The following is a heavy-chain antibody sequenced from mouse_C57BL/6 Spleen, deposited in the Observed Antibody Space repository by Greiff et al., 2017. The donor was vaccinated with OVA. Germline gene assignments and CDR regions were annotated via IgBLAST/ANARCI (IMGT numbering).Heavy chain of an antibody. Sequence: EVQLQESGGGLVKPGGSLKLSCAASGFTFSDYGMHWVRQAPEKGLEWVAYISSGRSTIYYADTVKGRFTISRDNAKNTLFLQMTSLRSEDTAMYYCAKLTGKGGYFDYWGQGTTLTVSS. J-gene: IGHJ2*01. V-gene: IGHV5-17*01. CDR3: AKLTGKGGYFDY. D-gene: IGHD4-1*01. CDR1: GFTFSDYG. CDR2: ISSGRSTI.